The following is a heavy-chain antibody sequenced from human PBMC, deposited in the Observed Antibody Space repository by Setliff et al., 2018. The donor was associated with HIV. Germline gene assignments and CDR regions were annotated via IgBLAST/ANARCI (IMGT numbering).Heavy chain of an antibody. Sequence: RASVKVSCKASGGTFGSYAVSWVRQAPGQGLEWMGWISAYNGNTNYLQKLQGRVTMTTDTSTSTAYMELRSLRSDDTAVYYCAREIGDYYDSSGYYPPTDYYYGMDVWGQGTTVTVSS. CDR3: AREIGDYYDSSGYYPPTDYYYGMDV. CDR2: ISAYNGNT. J-gene: IGHJ6*02. CDR1: GGTFGSYA. D-gene: IGHD3-22*01. V-gene: IGHV1-18*01.